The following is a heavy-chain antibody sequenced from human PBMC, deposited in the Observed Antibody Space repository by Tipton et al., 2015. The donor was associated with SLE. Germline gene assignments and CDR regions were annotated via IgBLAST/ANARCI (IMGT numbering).Heavy chain of an antibody. CDR1: GFTFSSYG. CDR2: IWYDGSNK. CDR3: AREGTAATGDWFDP. Sequence: SLRLSCAASGFTFSSYGMHWVRQAPGKGLEWVAVIWYDGSNKYYADSVKGRFTISRDNSKNTLYLQMNSLRAEDTAVYYCAREGTAATGDWFDPWGQGTLVTVSS. J-gene: IGHJ5*02. D-gene: IGHD2-2*01. V-gene: IGHV3-30*19.